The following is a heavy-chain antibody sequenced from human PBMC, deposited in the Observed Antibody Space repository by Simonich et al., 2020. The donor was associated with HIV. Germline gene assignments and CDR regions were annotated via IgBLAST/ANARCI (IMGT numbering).Heavy chain of an antibody. CDR1: GGSITSSRYY. V-gene: IGHV4-39*01. CDR3: ARSSWENYFYMDV. Sequence: HLQLQESGPGLVKPSETLSLTCTVSGGSITSSRYYWGWIRQPPGKGLEWIGTIFYSGITYYNSSLKGRGTISVDTSKNQFSLKLISVTAADTAVYYCARSSWENYFYMDVWGIGTTVTVSS. CDR2: IFYSGIT. J-gene: IGHJ6*03. D-gene: IGHD1-26*01.